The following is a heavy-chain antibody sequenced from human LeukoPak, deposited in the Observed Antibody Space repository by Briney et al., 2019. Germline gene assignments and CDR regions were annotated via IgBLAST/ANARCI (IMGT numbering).Heavy chain of an antibody. D-gene: IGHD6-19*01. V-gene: IGHV4-34*01. CDR3: ARRTVAGTPDQFDY. J-gene: IGHJ4*02. CDR1: GGSFSGYY. CDR2: INHSGST. Sequence: TSETLSLTCAVYGGSFSGYYWSWIRQPPGKGLEWIGEINHSGSTNYNPSLKSRVTISVDTSKNQFSLKLSSVTAADTAVYYCARRTVAGTPDQFDYWGQGTLVTVSS.